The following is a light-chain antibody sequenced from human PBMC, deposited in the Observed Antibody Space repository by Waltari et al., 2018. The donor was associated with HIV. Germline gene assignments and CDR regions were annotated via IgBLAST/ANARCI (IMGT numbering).Light chain of an antibody. CDR1: SSDAGNYDP. Sequence: QSALTQPASVSGSPGQSITISCTGTSSDAGNYDPVHWYQQHPGNAPKLIIYDVYDRPSGVSNRFSGSKSCNTASLTISGLQAEDEADYYCSSYTSSSTLVVFGGGTKVTVL. J-gene: IGLJ2*01. V-gene: IGLV2-14*03. CDR2: DVY. CDR3: SSYTSSSTLVV.